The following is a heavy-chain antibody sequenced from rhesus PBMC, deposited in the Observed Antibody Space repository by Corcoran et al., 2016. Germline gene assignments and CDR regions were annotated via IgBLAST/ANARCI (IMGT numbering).Heavy chain of an antibody. Sequence: QLQLQESGPGLVQPSETLSLTCAVSGYSINSGYGGTWIRQPPGKGLAWIGYISSTGSTTYNPSLKRRVTSSRDTSKNPFSLRLNSVTAADTAVYYCAGVFGLVRPLAFDYWGQGVLVTGSS. V-gene: IGHV4-122*02. CDR3: AGVFGLVRPLAFDY. J-gene: IGHJ4*01. D-gene: IGHD3-3*01. CDR2: ISSTGST. CDR1: GYSINSGYG.